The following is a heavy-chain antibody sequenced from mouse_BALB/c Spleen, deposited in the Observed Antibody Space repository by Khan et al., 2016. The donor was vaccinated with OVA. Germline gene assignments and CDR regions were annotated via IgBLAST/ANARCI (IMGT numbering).Heavy chain of an antibody. J-gene: IGHJ3*01. D-gene: IGHD2-2*01. V-gene: IGHV1-9*01. CDR1: GYTFSSYW. Sequence: QVQLQQSGGDLMKPGASVKISCKATGYTFSSYWIEWIKQRPGHGLEWIGQIFPDSISPTYNEKFKGKATFTADTSSNTAYMQLSSLTSEDSAVDYGARGGYGGFAYWGQGTLVTVSA. CDR2: IFPDSISP. CDR3: ARGGYGGFAY.